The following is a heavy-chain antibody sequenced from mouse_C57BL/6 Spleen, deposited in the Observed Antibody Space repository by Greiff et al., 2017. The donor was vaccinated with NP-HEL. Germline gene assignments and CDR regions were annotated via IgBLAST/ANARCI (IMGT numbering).Heavy chain of an antibody. V-gene: IGHV14-3*01. D-gene: IGHD1-1*01. CDR2: IDPANGNT. CDR3: ARYYYGSSYWFAY. J-gene: IGHJ3*01. Sequence: EVQLQQSVAELVRPGASVKLSCTASGFNIKNTYMHWVKQRPEQGLEWIGRIDPANGNTKYAPKFQGKATITADTSSNTAYLQLSSLTSEDTAIYYWARYYYGSSYWFAYWGQGTLVTVSA. CDR1: GFNIKNTY.